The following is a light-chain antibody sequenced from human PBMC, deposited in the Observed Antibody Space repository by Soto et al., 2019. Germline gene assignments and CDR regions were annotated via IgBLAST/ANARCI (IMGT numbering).Light chain of an antibody. Sequence: QSALTQPASVSGSPGQSITISCTGTSSDVGGYNDVSWYQQHPGKAPKLMIYDVSNRPSGVSNRFSGAKSGNTASLPISGLQAEDEDDYYCSSYTSSSTPVVFGGGTKLTVL. V-gene: IGLV2-14*01. CDR3: SSYTSSSTPVV. CDR2: DVS. CDR1: SSDVGGYND. J-gene: IGLJ2*01.